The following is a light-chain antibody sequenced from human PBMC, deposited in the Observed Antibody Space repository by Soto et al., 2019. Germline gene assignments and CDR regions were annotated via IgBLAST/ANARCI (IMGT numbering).Light chain of an antibody. CDR1: SSDVGIYNL. J-gene: IGLJ3*02. CDR3: CSYAGTSTWV. CDR2: EGS. V-gene: IGLV2-23*01. Sequence: QSALTQPASVSGSPGQSITLSCTGTSSDVGIYNLVSWYQHHPGKAPKLMIYEGSNRPSGVSNRFSGSKSGNTASLTISGLQAEDEADYYCCSYAGTSTWVFGGGTKLTVL.